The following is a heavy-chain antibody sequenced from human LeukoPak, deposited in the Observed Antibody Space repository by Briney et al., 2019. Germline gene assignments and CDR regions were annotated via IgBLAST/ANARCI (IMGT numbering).Heavy chain of an antibody. CDR2: ISVYNGNT. V-gene: IGHV1-18*01. CDR3: ARDRSTKFNYYDSSGYYYPFDY. CDR1: GYTFTSYD. Sequence: ASVKVSCKASGYTFTSYDINWVRQATGQGLEWMGWISVYNGNTNYAQKLQGRVTMTTDTSTSTAYMELRSLRSDDTAVYYCARDRSTKFNYYDSSGYYYPFDYWGQGTLVTVSS. D-gene: IGHD3-22*01. J-gene: IGHJ4*02.